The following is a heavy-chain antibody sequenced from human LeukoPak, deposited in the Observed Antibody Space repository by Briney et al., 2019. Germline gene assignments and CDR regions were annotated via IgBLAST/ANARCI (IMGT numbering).Heavy chain of an antibody. D-gene: IGHD2-2*01. CDR3: ARDRRGPAAMAYVY. Sequence: ASVKVSCKASGYTFTGYYMHWVRQAPGQWLEWMGWINPNSGGTNYAQKFQGRVTMTRDTSISTAYMELSRLRSDDTAVYYCARDRRGPAAMAYVYWGQGTLVTVSS. J-gene: IGHJ4*02. CDR1: GYTFTGYY. V-gene: IGHV1-2*02. CDR2: INPNSGGT.